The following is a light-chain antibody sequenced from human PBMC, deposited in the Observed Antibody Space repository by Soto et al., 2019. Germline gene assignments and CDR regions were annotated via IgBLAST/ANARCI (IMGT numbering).Light chain of an antibody. Sequence: DIQMTQSPSSLSASVGDRVTVTCRASQSISTYLNWYQQRPGRVPKLLIYAASSLHSGVPSRFSGSGSGTDFTLTISSLQPEDFATYYCQQSFITPLTCGGGTKVEI. CDR2: AAS. V-gene: IGKV1-39*01. J-gene: IGKJ4*01. CDR1: QSISTY. CDR3: QQSFITPLT.